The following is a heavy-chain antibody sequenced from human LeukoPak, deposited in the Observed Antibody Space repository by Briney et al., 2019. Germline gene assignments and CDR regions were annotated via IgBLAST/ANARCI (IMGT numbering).Heavy chain of an antibody. CDR1: GFTFNSYS. CDR2: ISGSNSYI. J-gene: IGHJ3*02. CDR3: ARAAYCSSTSCYGSDI. V-gene: IGHV3-21*01. Sequence: GGSLRLSCAASGFTFNSYSMNWVRQAPGKGLEWVSSISGSNSYIYYADSMKGRFTISRDNAKNSLYLQMNSLRAEDTAVYYCARAAYCSSTSCYGSDIWGQGTMVTVSS. D-gene: IGHD2-2*01.